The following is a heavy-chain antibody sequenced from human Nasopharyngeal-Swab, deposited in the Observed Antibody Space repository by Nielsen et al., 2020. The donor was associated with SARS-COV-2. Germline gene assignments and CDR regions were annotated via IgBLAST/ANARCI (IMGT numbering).Heavy chain of an antibody. D-gene: IGHD3-9*01. CDR3: TRDYFGYYDILTGYSTHYYYYYGMDV. Sequence: WIRQPPGKGLEWVGFIRSKAYGGTTEYAASMKGRFTISRDDSKSIAYLQMNSLKTEDTAVYYCTRDYFGYYDILTGYSTHYYYYYGMDVWGQGTTVTVSS. CDR2: IRSKAYGGTT. J-gene: IGHJ6*02. V-gene: IGHV3-49*02.